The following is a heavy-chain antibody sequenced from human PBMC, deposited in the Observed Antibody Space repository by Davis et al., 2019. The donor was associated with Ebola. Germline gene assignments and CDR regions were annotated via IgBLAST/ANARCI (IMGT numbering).Heavy chain of an antibody. J-gene: IGHJ5*02. V-gene: IGHV4-39*02. CDR1: GGSIGSTSTF. CDR3: ARESTYVRFDP. Sequence: SETLSLTCIVSGGSIGSTSTFWGWIRQPPGKGLEWIGSISYSGNRSYNPYLKSRVTISADTSKNQFSLKLSSVTAADTAVYYCARESTYVRFDPWGQGTLVTVSS. CDR2: ISYSGNR. D-gene: IGHD2-2*01.